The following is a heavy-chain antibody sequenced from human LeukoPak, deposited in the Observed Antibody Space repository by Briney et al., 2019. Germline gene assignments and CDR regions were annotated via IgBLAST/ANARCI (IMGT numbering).Heavy chain of an antibody. D-gene: IGHD2-15*01. J-gene: IGHJ4*02. CDR2: ISSSSSYI. CDR3: ARDPGSGGSSYYFDY. V-gene: IGHV3-21*01. Sequence: PGGSLRLSCAASGFTFSSYSMNWVRQAPGKGLEWVSSISSSSSYIYYADSVKGRFTISRDNAKNSLYLQMNSPRAEDTAVYYCARDPGSGGSSYYFDYWGQGTLVTVSS. CDR1: GFTFSSYS.